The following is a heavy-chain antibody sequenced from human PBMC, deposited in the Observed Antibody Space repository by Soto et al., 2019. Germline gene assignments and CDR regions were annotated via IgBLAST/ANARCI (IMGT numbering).Heavy chain of an antibody. CDR2: IHLRSGNT. CDR3: AREKVWGIAARVSYFAY. CDR1: GGSISSSSFY. V-gene: IGHV4-39*02. Sequence: PSETLSLTCTVSGGSISSSSFYWGWVRQTPGKGLEWITSIHLRSGNTYYNPSLKSRVTISVDTSENQFSLTLTSVTAADTAVYYCAREKVWGIAARVSYFAYWGQGTLVTVSS. J-gene: IGHJ4*02. D-gene: IGHD6-6*01.